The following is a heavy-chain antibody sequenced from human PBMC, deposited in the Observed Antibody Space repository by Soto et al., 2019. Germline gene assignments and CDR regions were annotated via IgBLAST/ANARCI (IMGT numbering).Heavy chain of an antibody. Sequence: NPSETLPLTCTVSGASISGFHWSWIRKSAGKGLEWIGRIYATGTTDYNPSLKSRVMMSVDTSKKQFSLKLRSVTAADTAVYYCVRDGTKTLRDWFDPWGKGISVTVSS. J-gene: IGHJ5*02. CDR2: IYATGTT. CDR3: VRDGTKTLRDWFDP. CDR1: GASISGFH. V-gene: IGHV4-4*07. D-gene: IGHD1-1*01.